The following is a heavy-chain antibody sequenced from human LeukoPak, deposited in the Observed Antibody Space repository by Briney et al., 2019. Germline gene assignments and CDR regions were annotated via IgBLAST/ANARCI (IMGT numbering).Heavy chain of an antibody. V-gene: IGHV1-69*05. CDR2: IIPVFGTA. CDR1: GGTFSSYA. Sequence: SVKVSCKASGGTFSSYAISWVRQAPGQGLEWMGGIIPVFGTANYAQKFQGRVTITTDESTSTAYMELSSLRSEDTAVYYCAMLRFLEWLPDGAFDIWGQGTMVTVSS. J-gene: IGHJ3*02. CDR3: AMLRFLEWLPDGAFDI. D-gene: IGHD3-3*01.